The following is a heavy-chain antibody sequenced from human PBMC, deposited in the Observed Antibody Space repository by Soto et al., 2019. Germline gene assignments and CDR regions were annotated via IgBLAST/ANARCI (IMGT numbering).Heavy chain of an antibody. Sequence: PSETLSLTCTVSGGSVSSGSYYWSWIRQPPGKGLEWIGYIYYGGSTNYNPSLKSRVTISVDTSKNQFSLKLSSVTAADTAVYYSAETGVDSSSWYTWFAPWGQGPLVPAPQ. J-gene: IGHJ5*02. CDR2: IYYGGST. V-gene: IGHV4-61*01. CDR3: AETGVDSSSWYTWFAP. CDR1: GGSVSSGSYY. D-gene: IGHD6-13*01.